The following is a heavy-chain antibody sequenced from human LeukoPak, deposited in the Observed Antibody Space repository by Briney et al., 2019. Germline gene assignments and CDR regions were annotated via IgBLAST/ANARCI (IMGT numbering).Heavy chain of an antibody. Sequence: ASVNVSCTASGYTFTGYYMHWVRQAPGQGLEWMGWINPNSGGTNYAQKFQGWVTMTRDTSISTAYMELSRLRSDDTAVYYCARERYCSGGSCTHYYYYGMDVWGQGTTVTVSS. J-gene: IGHJ6*02. CDR3: ARERYCSGGSCTHYYYYGMDV. CDR2: INPNSGGT. CDR1: GYTFTGYY. V-gene: IGHV1-2*04. D-gene: IGHD2-15*01.